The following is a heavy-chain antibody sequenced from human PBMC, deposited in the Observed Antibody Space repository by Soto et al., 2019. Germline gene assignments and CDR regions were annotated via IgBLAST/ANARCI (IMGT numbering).Heavy chain of an antibody. CDR2: MWYDGSRQ. CDR1: GFTFTGYG. V-gene: IGHV3-33*01. J-gene: IGHJ4*02. D-gene: IGHD3-3*01. Sequence: GGSLRLSCAVSGFTFTGYGMHWVRQAPGKGLEWVAVMWYDGSRQYYADFVKGRFTISRDISKNILYLQMNSLRAEDTAVYYCARDFSFYFDSWGQGALVTVSS. CDR3: ARDFSFYFDS.